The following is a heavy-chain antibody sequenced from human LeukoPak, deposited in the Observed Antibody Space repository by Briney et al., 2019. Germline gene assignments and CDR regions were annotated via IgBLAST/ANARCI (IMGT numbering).Heavy chain of an antibody. Sequence: GGSLRLSCAASGFTVTSTLMSWVRQAPGKGLEWVANIKQDGSEKYYVDSVKGRFTISRDNAKNSLYLQMNSLRAEDTAVYYCARDMADYGDYGPSLGYYYYMDVWGKGTTVTVSS. D-gene: IGHD4-17*01. CDR2: IKQDGSEK. CDR1: GFTVTSTL. CDR3: ARDMADYGDYGPSLGYYYYMDV. V-gene: IGHV3-7*01. J-gene: IGHJ6*03.